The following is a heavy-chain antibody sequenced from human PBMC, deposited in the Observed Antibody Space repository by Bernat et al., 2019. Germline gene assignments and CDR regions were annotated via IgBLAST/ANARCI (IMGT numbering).Heavy chain of an antibody. CDR2: VSGSGDNT. CDR1: GFTFRNYA. J-gene: IGHJ6*04. CDR3: AKDPYSTIWGWMDV. Sequence: EVQVVESGGGLVQPGGSLRLSCAASGFTFRNYAMSWVRQAPGKGLEWVSVVSGSGDNTHYADSVKGRFTISRDNSKNTMYLQMNSLRVEETAVYYCAKDPYSTIWGWMDVWGKGTTVTVSS. V-gene: IGHV3-23*04. D-gene: IGHD4-4*01.